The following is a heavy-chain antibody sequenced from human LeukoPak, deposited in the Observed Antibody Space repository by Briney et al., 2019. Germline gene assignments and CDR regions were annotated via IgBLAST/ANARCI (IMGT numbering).Heavy chain of an antibody. J-gene: IGHJ6*04. V-gene: IGHV5-10-1*01. CDR1: GYSFTSYW. D-gene: IGHD5-18*01. CDR3: ARHGYGDYGMDV. CDR2: IDPSDSYT. Sequence: GGSLKISFKGSGYSFTSYWISWGRQMPGKGLEWRGRIDPSDSYTNYSPSFQGHVTISADKSISTAYLQWSSLKASDTAMYYCARHGYGDYGMDVWGKGTTVTVSS.